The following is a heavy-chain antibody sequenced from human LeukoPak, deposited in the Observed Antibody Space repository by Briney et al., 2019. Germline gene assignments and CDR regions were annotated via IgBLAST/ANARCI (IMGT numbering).Heavy chain of an antibody. V-gene: IGHV1-18*01. CDR2: ISAYNGNT. J-gene: IGHJ5*02. CDR3: ARVPARDLKWFDP. CDR1: GYTFTSYG. Sequence: ASVKVSCQASGYTFTSYGISWVRQAPGQGLEWMGWISAYNGNTNCAQKLQGRVTMTTDTSTSTVYMELRSLRSEDTAVYYCARVPARDLKWFDPWGQGTLVTVSS.